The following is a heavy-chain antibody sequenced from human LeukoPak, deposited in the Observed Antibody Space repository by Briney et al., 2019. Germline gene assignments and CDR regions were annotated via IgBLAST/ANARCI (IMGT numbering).Heavy chain of an antibody. Sequence: AASVKVSCKASGGTFSSYAISWVRQAPGQGLEWMGRIIPILGIANYAQKFQGRVTITADKSTSTAYMELSSLRSEDTAVYYCASDVDSSGYYYGSFYDFDYWGQGTLVTVSS. CDR1: GGTFSSYA. V-gene: IGHV1-69*04. CDR2: IIPILGIA. CDR3: ASDVDSSGYYYGSFYDFDY. J-gene: IGHJ4*02. D-gene: IGHD3-22*01.